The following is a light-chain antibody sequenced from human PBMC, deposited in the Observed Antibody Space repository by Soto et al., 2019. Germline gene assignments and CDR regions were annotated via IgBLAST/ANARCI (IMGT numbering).Light chain of an antibody. J-gene: IGKJ4*01. CDR1: QGVSRK. Sequence: EIVMTQSPATLSVAPGERVTLSCRASQGVSRKLAWYQHKSGQAPRLLISGASAGATGIQARFSGSGSGTEFTLTISSLQSEDCAIYYCQQYHTWPITFGGGTKVEIK. CDR3: QQYHTWPIT. CDR2: GAS. V-gene: IGKV3-15*01.